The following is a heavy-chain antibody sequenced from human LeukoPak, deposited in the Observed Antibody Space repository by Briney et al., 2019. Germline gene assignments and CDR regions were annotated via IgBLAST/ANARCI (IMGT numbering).Heavy chain of an antibody. CDR1: GFTFSSYS. Sequence: GGSLRLSCAASGFTFSSYSMMWVRQAPGKGLEGVSYISSSSTTIHYADPVKGRFTISRDNAKNSVYLQMNSLRAEDTAVYYCARDGAAQRRYFDYWGQGTLVTVSS. CDR3: ARDGAAQRRYFDY. J-gene: IGHJ4*02. D-gene: IGHD6-13*01. CDR2: ISSSSTTI. V-gene: IGHV3-48*01.